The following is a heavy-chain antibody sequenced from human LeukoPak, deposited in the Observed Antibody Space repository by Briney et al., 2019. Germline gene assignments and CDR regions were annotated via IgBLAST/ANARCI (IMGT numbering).Heavy chain of an antibody. CDR2: ISAYNGNT. CDR1: GYTFTSYG. D-gene: IGHD3-3*01. CDR3: ARADYDFWSGYSSNINWFDP. J-gene: IGHJ5*02. Sequence: ASVKVSCKASGYTFTSYGISWVRQAPGQGLEWMGWISAYNGNTNYAQKLQGRVTMTTDTSTSTAYMELRSLRSDDTAVYYCARADYDFWSGYSSNINWFDPRGQGTLVTVSS. V-gene: IGHV1-18*01.